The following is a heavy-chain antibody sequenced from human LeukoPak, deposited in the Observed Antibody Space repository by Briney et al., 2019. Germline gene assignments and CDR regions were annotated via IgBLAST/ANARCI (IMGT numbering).Heavy chain of an antibody. Sequence: PSETLPLTCAVYGGSFSGYYWSWIRQPPGKGLEWIGEINHSGSTNYNPSLKSRVTISVDTSKNQFSLKLSSVTAADTAVYYCARARIGYCSSTSCRKNWFDPWGQGTLVTVSS. CDR3: ARARIGYCSSTSCRKNWFDP. V-gene: IGHV4-34*01. J-gene: IGHJ5*02. D-gene: IGHD2-2*01. CDR2: INHSGST. CDR1: GGSFSGYY.